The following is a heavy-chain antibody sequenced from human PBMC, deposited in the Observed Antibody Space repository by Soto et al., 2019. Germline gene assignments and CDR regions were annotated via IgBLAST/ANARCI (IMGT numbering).Heavy chain of an antibody. CDR1: GFTFSSYA. CDR2: ISGSGGST. J-gene: IGHJ6*02. CDR3: AKDRGDSECDYSPGRDV. V-gene: IGHV3-23*01. D-gene: IGHD3-10*01. Sequence: EVQLLESGGGLVQPGGSLRLSCTASGFTFSSYAMSWVRQAPGKGLEWVSAISGSGGSTYYADSVKGRFTISRDNSKNTLYLQMNSLRAEDTAVYYCAKDRGDSECDYSPGRDVWGQGTTVTGSS.